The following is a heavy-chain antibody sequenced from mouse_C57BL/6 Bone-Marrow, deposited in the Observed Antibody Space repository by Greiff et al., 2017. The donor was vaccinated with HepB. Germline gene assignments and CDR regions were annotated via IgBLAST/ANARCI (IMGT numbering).Heavy chain of an antibody. V-gene: IGHV2-5*01. CDR2: IWRGGST. J-gene: IGHJ4*01. Sequence: VKVVESGPGLVQPSQSLSITCTVSGFSLTSYGVHWVRQSPGKGLEWLGVIWRGGSTDYNAAFMSRLSITKDNSKSQVFFKMNSLQADDTAIYYCAKSFHTYYAMDYWGQGTSVTVSS. CDR1: GFSLTSYG. CDR3: AKSFHTYYAMDY.